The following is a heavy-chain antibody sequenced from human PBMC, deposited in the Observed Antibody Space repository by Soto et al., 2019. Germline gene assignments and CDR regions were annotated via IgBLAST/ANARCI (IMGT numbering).Heavy chain of an antibody. J-gene: IGHJ4*02. Sequence: QVQLQESGPGLVKPSGTLSLTCTVSGGSMSSSNWWNWVRQSPGKGLEWIGEAHHSGRTNYNPSLKSRVTISVDKSTTHFALKLSSVTAADAAVYYCPRSEATGLDYWGQGTLVTVSS. CDR3: PRSEATGLDY. CDR1: GGSMSSSNW. CDR2: AHHSGRT. V-gene: IGHV4-4*02. D-gene: IGHD1-26*01.